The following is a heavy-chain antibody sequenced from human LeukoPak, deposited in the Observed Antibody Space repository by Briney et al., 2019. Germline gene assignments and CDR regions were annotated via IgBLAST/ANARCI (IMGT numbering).Heavy chain of an antibody. Sequence: ASVKVSCKASGYTFTGYYMHWVRQAPGQGLEWMGRINPNGGGTNYAQKFQGRVTMTRDTSISTAYMELSRLRSDDTAVYYCARPITMVRGVIGLGYWGQGTLVTVSS. CDR3: ARPITMVRGVIGLGY. V-gene: IGHV1-2*06. CDR1: GYTFTGYY. D-gene: IGHD3-10*01. CDR2: INPNGGGT. J-gene: IGHJ4*02.